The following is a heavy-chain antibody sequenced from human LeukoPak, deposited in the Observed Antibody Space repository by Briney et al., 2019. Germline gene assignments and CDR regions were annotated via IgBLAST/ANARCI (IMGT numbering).Heavy chain of an antibody. D-gene: IGHD6-19*01. CDR3: ARTGYSSGWYRWYFDY. CDR1: GGSFSGYY. CDR2: INHSGST. Sequence: PSETLSLTCAVYGGSFSGYYWGWIRQPPGKGLEWIGEINHSGSTNYNPSLKSRVTISIDTSKNQFSLNLSSVTAADTAVYYCARTGYSSGWYRWYFDYWGQGTLVTVSS. V-gene: IGHV4-34*01. J-gene: IGHJ4*02.